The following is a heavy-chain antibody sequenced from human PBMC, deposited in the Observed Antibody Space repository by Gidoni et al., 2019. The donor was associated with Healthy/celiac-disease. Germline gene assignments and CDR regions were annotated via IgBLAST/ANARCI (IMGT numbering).Heavy chain of an antibody. Sequence: STNYNPSLKSRVTISVDTSKNQFSLKLSSVTAADTAVYYCARDLNLISTQEDDAFDIWGQGTMVTVSS. D-gene: IGHD1-1*01. CDR2: ST. J-gene: IGHJ3*02. V-gene: IGHV4-59*01. CDR3: ARDLNLISTQEDDAFDI.